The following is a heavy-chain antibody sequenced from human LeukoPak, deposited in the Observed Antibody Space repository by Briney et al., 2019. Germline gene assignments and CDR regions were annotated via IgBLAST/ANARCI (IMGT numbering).Heavy chain of an antibody. CDR1: GYTFTSYG. J-gene: IGHJ4*02. Sequence: ASVKVSCKASGYTFTSYGISWVRQAPGQGLEWMGWISAYNGNTNYAQKLQGRVTMTTDTSTSTAYMELRSLRSDDTAVYYCTRDLSGYDYNPPQYWGQGTLVTVSS. CDR3: TRDLSGYDYNPPQY. D-gene: IGHD5-12*01. CDR2: ISAYNGNT. V-gene: IGHV1-18*01.